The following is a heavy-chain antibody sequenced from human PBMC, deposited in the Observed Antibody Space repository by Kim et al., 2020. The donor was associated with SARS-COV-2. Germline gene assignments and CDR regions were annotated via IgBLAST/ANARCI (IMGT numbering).Heavy chain of an antibody. Sequence: GGSLRLSCAASGFTFSSYGMHWVRQAPGKGLEWVAVIWYDGSNKYYADSVKGRFTISRDNSKNTLYLQMNSLRAEDTAVYYCARDRLRGSSSWQYGMDVWGQGTTVTVSS. J-gene: IGHJ6*02. CDR1: GFTFSSYG. D-gene: IGHD6-13*01. CDR3: ARDRLRGSSSWQYGMDV. CDR2: IWYDGSNK. V-gene: IGHV3-33*01.